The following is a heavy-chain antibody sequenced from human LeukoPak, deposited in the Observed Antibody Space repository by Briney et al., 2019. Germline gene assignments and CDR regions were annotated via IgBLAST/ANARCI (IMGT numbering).Heavy chain of an antibody. CDR2: ISSSGSTI. D-gene: IGHD1-26*01. V-gene: IGHV3-48*03. CDR1: GFTFSSYE. J-gene: IGHJ4*02. Sequence: EGSLRLSCAASGFTFSSYEMNWVRQAPGKGLEWVSYISSSGSTIYYADSVKGRFTISRDNAKNSLYLQMNSLRAEDTAVYYCARDGIRGGNYPNYFDYWGQGSLVTVSS. CDR3: ARDGIRGGNYPNYFDY.